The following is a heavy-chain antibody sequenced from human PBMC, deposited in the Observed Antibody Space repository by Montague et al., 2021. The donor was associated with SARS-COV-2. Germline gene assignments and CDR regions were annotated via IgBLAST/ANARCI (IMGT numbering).Heavy chain of an antibody. D-gene: IGHD3-3*01. CDR2: IYYSGNT. V-gene: IGHV4-39*01. CDR1: GGSISSSSYY. CDR3: ANMGVGRSTIFGVVSRGGLDY. Sequence: SETLSLTCTVSGGSISSSSYYWGWIRQPPGKGLEWIGNIYYSGNTYYNPSLKSRVTISVDTSKNQFSLKLSSVTAADTAVYYRANMGVGRSTIFGVVSRGGLDYWGQGTLVTVSS. J-gene: IGHJ4*02.